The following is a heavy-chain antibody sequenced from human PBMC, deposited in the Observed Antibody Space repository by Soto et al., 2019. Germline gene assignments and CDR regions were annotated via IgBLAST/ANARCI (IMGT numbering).Heavy chain of an antibody. CDR3: AGGYYDSSGYSRPFDY. D-gene: IGHD3-22*01. CDR2: IIPIFGTA. J-gene: IGHJ4*02. Sequence: SVKVSCKASGGTFSSYAISWVRQAPGQGLEWMGGIIPIFGTANYAQKFQGRVTITADESTSTAYMELSSLRSEDTAVYYCAGGYYDSSGYSRPFDYWGQGTLVTVSS. CDR1: GGTFSSYA. V-gene: IGHV1-69*01.